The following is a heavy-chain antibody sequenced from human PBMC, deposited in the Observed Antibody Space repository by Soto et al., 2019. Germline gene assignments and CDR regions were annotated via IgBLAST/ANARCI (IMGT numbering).Heavy chain of an antibody. Sequence: PSETLSLTCAVSGGSINGGGYSWSWIRQPPGKGLEWIGYIYHSGSTYYNPSLKSRVTISVDRSKNQSSLKLTSVTAADTAVYYCARGRETFDYWGQGTLVTVSS. J-gene: IGHJ4*02. V-gene: IGHV4-30-2*01. CDR3: ARGRETFDY. CDR2: IYHSGST. CDR1: GGSINGGGYS.